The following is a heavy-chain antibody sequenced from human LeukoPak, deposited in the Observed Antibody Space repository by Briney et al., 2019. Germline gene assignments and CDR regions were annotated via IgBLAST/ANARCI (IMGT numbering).Heavy chain of an antibody. D-gene: IGHD4-17*01. CDR2: ITGSGGGT. V-gene: IGHV3-23*01. CDR1: GFTFSRYA. Sequence: GGSLRLSCEASGFTFSRYAMIWVRQAPGKGLEWVSAITGSGGGTQYADSVKGRFTISRDNSKNTLYLQMNSLGAEDTAVYYCARDPNGDYIGAFEFWGQGTMVTVSS. CDR3: ARDPNGDYIGAFEF. J-gene: IGHJ3*01.